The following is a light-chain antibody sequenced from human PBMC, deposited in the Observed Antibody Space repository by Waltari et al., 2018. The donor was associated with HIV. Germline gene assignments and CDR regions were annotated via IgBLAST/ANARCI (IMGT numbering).Light chain of an antibody. CDR2: KAS. J-gene: IGKJ1*01. Sequence: DIQMTQSPSTLSASVGDRVTITCRANQSISSWLAWYQQKPGKAPKLLIYKASSLESGVPSRFSGSGSGTEFTLTISSLQPDDFATYYCQQYNSYSTFGQGP. CDR1: QSISSW. V-gene: IGKV1-5*03. CDR3: QQYNSYST.